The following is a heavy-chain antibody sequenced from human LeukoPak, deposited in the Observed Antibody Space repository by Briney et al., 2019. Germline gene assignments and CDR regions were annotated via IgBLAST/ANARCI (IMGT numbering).Heavy chain of an antibody. CDR3: AKGVGSSGWYGMDV. Sequence: QSGGSLRLSCAASGFTFSSYAMSWVRQAPGKGLEWVSAISGSGGSTYYADSVKGRFTISRDNSKNTLYLQMNSLRAEDTAVYYCAKGVGSSGWYGMDVWGQGTTVTVSS. CDR2: ISGSGGST. V-gene: IGHV3-23*01. D-gene: IGHD6-19*01. CDR1: GFTFSSYA. J-gene: IGHJ6*02.